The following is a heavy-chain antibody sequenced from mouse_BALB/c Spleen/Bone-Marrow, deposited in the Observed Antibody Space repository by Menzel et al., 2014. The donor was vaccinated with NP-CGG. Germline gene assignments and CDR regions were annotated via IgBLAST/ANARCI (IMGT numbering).Heavy chain of an antibody. Sequence: VNVVESGPELVKPGASVKISCRASGYAFSSSWMNWVKQRPGQGLEWIGRIYPGDGDTNYNGKFKGKATLTADKSSSTAYMQLSSLTSVDSAVYFCARTYGSSYFVYWGQGTLVTVSA. D-gene: IGHD1-1*01. V-gene: IGHV1-82*01. J-gene: IGHJ3*01. CDR2: IYPGDGDT. CDR1: GYAFSSSW. CDR3: ARTYGSSYFVY.